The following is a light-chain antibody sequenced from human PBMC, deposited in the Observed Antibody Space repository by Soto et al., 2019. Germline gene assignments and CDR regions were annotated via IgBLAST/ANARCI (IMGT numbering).Light chain of an antibody. V-gene: IGKV1-39*01. CDR2: AAS. Sequence: DIQMTQSPSSMSASVGDRVTITCRASQSISSSLNWYQQKPWKAPKLLIYAASNLQSGVPSRFSGSGSGTDFTLTISSLQPEDFATYYCQQSHSSPWTFGQGTKVEIK. J-gene: IGKJ1*01. CDR1: QSISSS. CDR3: QQSHSSPWT.